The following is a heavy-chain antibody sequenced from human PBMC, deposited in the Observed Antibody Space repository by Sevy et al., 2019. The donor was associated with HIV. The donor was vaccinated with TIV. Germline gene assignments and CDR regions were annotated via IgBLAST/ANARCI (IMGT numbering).Heavy chain of an antibody. D-gene: IGHD4-17*01. Sequence: GGSLRLSCVGSGFTFRNFGVHWLRQAPGKGLEWLSVVSYDGSSKYYVDSVKGRFIVSRDNSKNTLYLQMNSLRTEDTAVYYGARGGAGDYFHDGVDVWGQGTTVTVSS. CDR1: GFTFRNFG. V-gene: IGHV3-30*03. CDR2: VSYDGSSK. J-gene: IGHJ6*02. CDR3: ARGGAGDYFHDGVDV.